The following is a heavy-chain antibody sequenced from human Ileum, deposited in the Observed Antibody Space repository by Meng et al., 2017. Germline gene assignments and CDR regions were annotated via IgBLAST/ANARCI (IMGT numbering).Heavy chain of an antibody. J-gene: IGHJ5*01. Sequence: QVPLQGAGPGLVKPSGTLALPCAVSGASISSSNWWTWVRQAPGKGLEWIGEIYHSGSPNYNPSLKSRVTISVDKSQNQFSLKLNSVTAADTAVYYCARVVGGPASMSGWFDPWGQGTLVTVSS. CDR1: GASISSSNW. V-gene: IGHV4-4*02. D-gene: IGHD2-2*01. CDR3: ARVVGGPASMSGWFDP. CDR2: IYHSGSP.